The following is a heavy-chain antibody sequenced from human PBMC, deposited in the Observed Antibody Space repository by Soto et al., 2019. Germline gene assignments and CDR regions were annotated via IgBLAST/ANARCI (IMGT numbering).Heavy chain of an antibody. CDR2: ISYDGSNK. CDR3: AKGRDDSSGYYWIFAY. D-gene: IGHD3-22*01. Sequence: GGSLRLSCAASGFTFSSYGMHWVRQAPGKGLEWVAVISYDGSNKYYADSVKGRFTISRDNSKNTLYLQMNSLRAEDTAVYYCAKGRDDSSGYYWIFAYWGQGTLVTVSS. V-gene: IGHV3-30*18. J-gene: IGHJ4*02. CDR1: GFTFSSYG.